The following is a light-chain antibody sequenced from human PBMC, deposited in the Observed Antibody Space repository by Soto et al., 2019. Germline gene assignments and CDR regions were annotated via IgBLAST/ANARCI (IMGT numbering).Light chain of an antibody. V-gene: IGKV3D-20*02. CDR3: QQRNYWPIS. CDR2: SAS. CDR1: QSVSSSH. Sequence: EIVLTQSPGTLSLSPGERATLSRRASQSVSSSHLAWYQQKPGQAPRILIYSASGRDTGIPDRFSGSGSGTDFTLTISRLEPEDFEVYYCQQRNYWPISFGQGTRLEIK. J-gene: IGKJ5*01.